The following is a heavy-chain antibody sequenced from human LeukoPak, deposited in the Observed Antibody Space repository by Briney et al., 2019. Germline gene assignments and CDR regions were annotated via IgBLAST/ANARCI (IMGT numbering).Heavy chain of an antibody. Sequence: PSETLSLTCAVYGASFSGYYWSWIRQPPGKGLEWIGEINLSGSTNDNPSLKSRVTISVDTSKNQFSLKLSSVTAADTAVYYCARHLTYYDILTGYTDAFDIWGQGTMVTVSS. J-gene: IGHJ3*02. V-gene: IGHV4-34*01. D-gene: IGHD3-9*01. CDR2: INLSGST. CDR3: ARHLTYYDILTGYTDAFDI. CDR1: GASFSGYY.